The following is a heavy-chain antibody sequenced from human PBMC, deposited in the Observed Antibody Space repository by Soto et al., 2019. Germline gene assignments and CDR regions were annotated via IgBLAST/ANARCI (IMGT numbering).Heavy chain of an antibody. CDR1: GYTFTSYG. CDR3: ARDILNYYDFWSGYYGFFDY. Sequence: ASVKVSCKASGYTFTSYGISWVRQAPGQGLDWMGWISAYNGNTNYAQKLQGRVTMTTDTSTSTAYMELRSLRSDDTAVYYCARDILNYYDFWSGYYGFFDYWGQGTLVTVSS. D-gene: IGHD3-3*01. V-gene: IGHV1-18*04. J-gene: IGHJ4*02. CDR2: ISAYNGNT.